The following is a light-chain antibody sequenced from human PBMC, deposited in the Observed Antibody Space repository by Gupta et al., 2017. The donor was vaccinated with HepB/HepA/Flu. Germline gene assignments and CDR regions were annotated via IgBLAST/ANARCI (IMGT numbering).Light chain of an antibody. CDR2: GAS. V-gene: IGKV3-20*01. CDR3: QHYDTSHRPV. Sequence: ELVLTQSPGTLSLSPGERATLSCRASQSVSSTYLAWYQQKPGQAPRLLIYGASSRATGIPDRFSGSASGADFTLTISRLEPEDFAMYHCQHYDTSHRPVFGGGTKVEIK. J-gene: IGKJ4*01. CDR1: QSVSSTY.